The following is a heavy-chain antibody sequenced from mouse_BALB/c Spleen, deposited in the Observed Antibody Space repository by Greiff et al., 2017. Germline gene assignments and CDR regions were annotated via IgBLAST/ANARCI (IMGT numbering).Heavy chain of an antibody. CDR3: ARDDYDVWFAY. Sequence: QLQQSGAELVRPGTSVKVSCKASGYAFTNYLIEWVKQRPGQGLEWIGVINPGSGGTNYNEKFKGKATLTADKSSSTAYMQLSSLTSDDSAVYFCARDDYDVWFAYWGQGTLVTVSA. J-gene: IGHJ3*01. CDR1: GYAFTNYL. D-gene: IGHD2-4*01. V-gene: IGHV1-54*01. CDR2: INPGSGGT.